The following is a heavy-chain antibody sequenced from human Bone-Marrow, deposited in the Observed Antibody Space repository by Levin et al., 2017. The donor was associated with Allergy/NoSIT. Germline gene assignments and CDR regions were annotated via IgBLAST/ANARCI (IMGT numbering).Heavy chain of an antibody. D-gene: IGHD1-26*01. Sequence: GESLKISCAASGFTFSSYIMHWVRQAPGKGLEWVTVISSDGSNKHYADSVKGRFTISRDNSKNTLYLQMNSLRAEDTAVYYCATAGESGSYCDYWGQGTLVTVSS. CDR1: GFTFSSYI. CDR3: ATAGESGSYCDY. J-gene: IGHJ4*02. CDR2: ISSDGSNK. V-gene: IGHV3-30*14.